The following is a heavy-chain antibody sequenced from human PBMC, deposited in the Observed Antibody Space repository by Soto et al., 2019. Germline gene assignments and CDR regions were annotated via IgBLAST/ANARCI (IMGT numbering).Heavy chain of an antibody. V-gene: IGHV3-30*18. CDR2: ISYDGSDK. J-gene: IGHJ6*03. D-gene: IGHD2-15*01. CDR3: AKTPASHPGFYYYLDV. Sequence: QVQLMESGGGVVQPGRSLRLSCAASGITFSRYALHWVRQAPGKGLEWVAVISYDGSDKNFADSVKGRFTISRDNSKNMLYLQMNRLRTEDTAVYFCAKTPASHPGFYYYLDVWGKGTTVTVSS. CDR1: GITFSRYA.